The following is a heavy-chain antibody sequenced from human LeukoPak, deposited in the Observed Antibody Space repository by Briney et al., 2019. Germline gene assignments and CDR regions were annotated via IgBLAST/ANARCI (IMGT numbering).Heavy chain of an antibody. J-gene: IGHJ4*02. V-gene: IGHV3-7*01. Sequence: GGSLRLSCAASGFIFSSYWMSWVRQAPGKGLEWVANLKQDGSEKYYVDSVKGRFTISRDNAKNSLYLQMNSLRAEDTAVYYCARHLWFGEFSFDYWGQGTLVTVSS. CDR3: ARHLWFGEFSFDY. D-gene: IGHD3-10*01. CDR2: LKQDGSEK. CDR1: GFIFSSYW.